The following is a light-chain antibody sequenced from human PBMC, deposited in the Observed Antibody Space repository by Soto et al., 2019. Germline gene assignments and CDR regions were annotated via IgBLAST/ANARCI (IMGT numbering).Light chain of an antibody. CDR3: QQYKSYSPLT. CDR1: QTISSW. CDR2: KAS. Sequence: IQLTQSPSTLSGSVGARVTITCRASQTISSWLAWYQQKPGKAPKLLIYKASSLESGVPSRFSGSGSGTEFTLTISSLQPEDFAAYYGQQYKSYSPLTFGGGTKGEI. J-gene: IGKJ4*01. V-gene: IGKV1-5*03.